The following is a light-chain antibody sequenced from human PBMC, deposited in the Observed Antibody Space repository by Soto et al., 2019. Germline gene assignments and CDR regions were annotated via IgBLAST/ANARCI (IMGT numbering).Light chain of an antibody. Sequence: IQMTQSPSTLSASVGARVTITCRASQNIRNWLAWYQQKPGKAPKLLIYTASSLQSGVPSRFSGSGSGTDFTLTISSLQPEDFATYYCQQSYSTPSITFGQGTRLEI. J-gene: IGKJ5*01. CDR1: QNIRNW. V-gene: IGKV1-39*01. CDR2: TAS. CDR3: QQSYSTPSIT.